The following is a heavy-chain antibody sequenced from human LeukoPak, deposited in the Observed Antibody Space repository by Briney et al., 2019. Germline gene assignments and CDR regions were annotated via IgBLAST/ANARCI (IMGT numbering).Heavy chain of an antibody. CDR2: ISSSSSYI. CDR3: ARAQYSSSSWGIDY. D-gene: IGHD6-6*01. J-gene: IGHJ4*02. Sequence: GGSLRLSCAASGFPFSSYSMNWVRQAPGKGLEWVSSISSSSSYIYYSDSVKGRFTISRDNAKNSLYLQMNSLRAEDTAVYYCARAQYSSSSWGIDYWGQGTLVTVSS. CDR1: GFPFSSYS. V-gene: IGHV3-21*01.